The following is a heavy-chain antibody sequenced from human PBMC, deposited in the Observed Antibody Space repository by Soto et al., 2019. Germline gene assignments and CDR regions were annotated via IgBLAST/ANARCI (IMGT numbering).Heavy chain of an antibody. J-gene: IGHJ6*02. D-gene: IGHD5-12*01. CDR1: GGSISSYY. CDR2: IYTSGST. CDR3: ARDRGWLQDYYYGMDV. Sequence: PSETLSLTCTVSGGSISSYYWIWIRQPAGKGLEWIGRIYTSGSTNYNPSLKSRVTMSVDTSKNQFSLKLSSVTAADTAVYYCARDRGWLQDYYYGMDVWGQGTTVTVSS. V-gene: IGHV4-4*07.